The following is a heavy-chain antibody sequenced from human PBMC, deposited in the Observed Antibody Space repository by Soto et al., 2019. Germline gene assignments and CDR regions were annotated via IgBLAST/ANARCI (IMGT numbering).Heavy chain of an antibody. CDR3: ARNMRPGGFDYGMDV. CDR1: GSTFSSYA. D-gene: IGHD3-10*01. CDR2: ISYDGIDK. J-gene: IGHJ6*02. Sequence: QVQLVESGGGVVQPGRSLRLSCAASGSTFSSYAMYWVRQAPGKGLDWVAGISYDGIDKDYADSVEGRFTISRDNSKNTLYLQMNSLRVEDTAMYYCARNMRPGGFDYGMDVWGQGTTVTVSS. V-gene: IGHV3-30-3*01.